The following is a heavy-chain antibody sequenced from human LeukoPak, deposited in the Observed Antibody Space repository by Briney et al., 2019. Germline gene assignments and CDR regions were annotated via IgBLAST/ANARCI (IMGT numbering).Heavy chain of an antibody. Sequence: GGSLRLSCTASGFTFSSHWMSWVRQAPGKGLEWVANIKQDGSEKYYVDSVKGRFTISRDNAKNSLYLQMNSLRAEDTAVYYCARVCPWAGYYRTWFDYWGQGTLVTVSS. CDR3: ARVCPWAGYYRTWFDY. CDR2: IKQDGSEK. CDR1: GFTFSSHW. V-gene: IGHV3-7*03. D-gene: IGHD3/OR15-3a*01. J-gene: IGHJ4*02.